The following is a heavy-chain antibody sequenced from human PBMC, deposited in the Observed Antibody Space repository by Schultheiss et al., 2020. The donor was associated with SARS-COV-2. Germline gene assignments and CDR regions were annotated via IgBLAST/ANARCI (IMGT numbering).Heavy chain of an antibody. CDR2: IYYSGST. Sequence: SQTLSLTCTVSGGSISSSSYYWSWIRQHPGKGLEWIGYIYYSGSTNYNPSLKSRVTISVDTSKNQFSLKLSSVTAADTAVYYCARGPPYYYYYGMDVWGQGTTVTVSS. CDR3: ARGPPYYYYYGMDV. J-gene: IGHJ6*02. V-gene: IGHV4-61*05. CDR1: GGSISSSSYY.